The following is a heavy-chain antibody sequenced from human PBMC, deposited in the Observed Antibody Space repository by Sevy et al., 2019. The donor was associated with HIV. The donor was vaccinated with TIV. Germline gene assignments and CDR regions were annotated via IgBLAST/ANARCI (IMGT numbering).Heavy chain of an antibody. CDR2: ISSSSSYI. Sequence: GGSLRLSCAASGFTFSSYSMNWVRQAPGKGLEWVSSISSSSSYIYYADSVKGRLTISRDNAKNSLYLQMNSLRAEDTAVYYCAREGGYSSDYDYWGQGTLVTVSS. CDR3: AREGGYSSDYDY. J-gene: IGHJ4*02. V-gene: IGHV3-21*01. CDR1: GFTFSSYS. D-gene: IGHD6-19*01.